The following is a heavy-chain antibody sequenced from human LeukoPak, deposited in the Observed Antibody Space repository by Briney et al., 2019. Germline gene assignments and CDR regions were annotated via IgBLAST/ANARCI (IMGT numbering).Heavy chain of an antibody. CDR2: FDPEDGET. CDR1: GYALTELS. CDR3: ATDHSLGTDY. D-gene: IGHD6-13*01. V-gene: IGHV1-24*01. Sequence: ASVKVSCKVSGYALTELSMHWVRQAPGKGLEWMGGFDPEDGETIYAQKFQGRVAMTEDTSTDTAYMELSSLRSEDTAVYYCATDHSLGTDYWGQGTLVTVSS. J-gene: IGHJ4*02.